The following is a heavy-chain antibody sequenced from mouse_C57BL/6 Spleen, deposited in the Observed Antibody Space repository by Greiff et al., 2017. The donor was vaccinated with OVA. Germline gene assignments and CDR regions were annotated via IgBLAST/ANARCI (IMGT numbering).Heavy chain of an antibody. Sequence: VQLQQSGPELVKPGASVKISCKASGYTFTDYYMNWVKQSHGKSLEWIGDINPNNGGTSYNQKFKGKATLTVDKSSSTAYMELRSLTSEDSAVYYCARDYGSSHAWFAYWGQGTLVTVSA. J-gene: IGHJ3*01. CDR2: INPNNGGT. V-gene: IGHV1-26*01. CDR3: ARDYGSSHAWFAY. CDR1: GYTFTDYY. D-gene: IGHD1-1*01.